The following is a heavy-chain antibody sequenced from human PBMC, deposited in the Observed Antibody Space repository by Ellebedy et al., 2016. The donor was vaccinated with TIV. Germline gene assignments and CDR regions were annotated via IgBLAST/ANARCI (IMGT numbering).Heavy chain of an antibody. CDR2: ISSSGSTI. D-gene: IGHD1-26*01. CDR1: GFTFSDYY. CDR3: ARDNKGYYPNDAFDI. Sequence: PGGSLRLSCAASGFTFSDYYMSWIRQAPGKGLEWVSYISSSGSTIYYADSVKGRFTISRDNAKNTLYLQMNSLRAEDTAVYYCARDNKGYYPNDAFDIWGQGTMVTVSS. J-gene: IGHJ3*02. V-gene: IGHV3-11*04.